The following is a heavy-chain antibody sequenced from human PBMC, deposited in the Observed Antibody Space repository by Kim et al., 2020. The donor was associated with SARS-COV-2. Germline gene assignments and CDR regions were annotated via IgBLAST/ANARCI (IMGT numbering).Heavy chain of an antibody. V-gene: IGHV3-23*01. J-gene: IGHJ6*02. D-gene: IGHD6-13*01. CDR2: ISGSGGST. CDR1: GFTFSSYA. Sequence: GGSLRLSCAASGFTFSSYAMSWVRQAPGKGLEWVSAISGSGGSTYYADSVKGRFTISRDNSKNTLYLQMNSLRAEDTAVYYCAKDRTRIAEAQPYYYYGMDVWGQGTTVTVSS. CDR3: AKDRTRIAEAQPYYYYGMDV.